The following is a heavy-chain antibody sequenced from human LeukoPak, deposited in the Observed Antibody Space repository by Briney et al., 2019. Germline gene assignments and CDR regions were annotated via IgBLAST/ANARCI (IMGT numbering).Heavy chain of an antibody. CDR2: MSYDGSNK. J-gene: IGHJ4*02. D-gene: IGHD3-22*01. V-gene: IGHV3-30*03. CDR1: GFTFSSYG. CDR3: ATHYYDSSGYY. Sequence: GGSLRLSCAASGFTFSSYGMHWVRQAPGKGLEWVAVMSYDGSNKYYADSVKGRFTISRDNSKNTLYLQMNSLRAEDTAVYYCATHYYDSSGYYWGQGTLVTVSS.